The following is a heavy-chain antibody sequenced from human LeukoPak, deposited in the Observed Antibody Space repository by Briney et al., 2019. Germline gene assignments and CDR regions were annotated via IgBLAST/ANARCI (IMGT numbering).Heavy chain of an antibody. Sequence: GGSLRLSCAASGFTFSSYGMHWVRQAPGKGLEWVAVISYDGSNKYYADSVKGRFTISRDNSKNTLYLRMNSLRAEDTAVYYCAKAWLQSPFDYWGQGTLVTVSS. CDR3: AKAWLQSPFDY. D-gene: IGHD5-24*01. CDR1: GFTFSSYG. J-gene: IGHJ4*02. CDR2: ISYDGSNK. V-gene: IGHV3-30*18.